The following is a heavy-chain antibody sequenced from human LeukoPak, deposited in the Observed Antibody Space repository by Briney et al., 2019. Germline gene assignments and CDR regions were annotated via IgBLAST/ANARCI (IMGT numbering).Heavy chain of an antibody. CDR3: ARRGVDTAMVSHWFDP. D-gene: IGHD5-18*01. V-gene: IGHV4-61*01. CDR1: GGSISTSSYY. CDR2: IYYSGST. Sequence: SETLSLTCTVSGGSISTSSYYWSWIRQPPGKGLEWIGYIYYSGSTNYNPSLKSRVTISVDTSKNQFSLKLSSVTAADTAVYYCARRGVDTAMVSHWFDPWGQGTLVTVSP. J-gene: IGHJ5*02.